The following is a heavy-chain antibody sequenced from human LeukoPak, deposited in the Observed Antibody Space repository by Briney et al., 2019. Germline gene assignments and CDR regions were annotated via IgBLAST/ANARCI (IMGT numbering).Heavy chain of an antibody. J-gene: IGHJ6*03. CDR3: ARHRDTGYYYYMDV. CDR1: GGSISSGDYY. Sequence: SQTLSLTCTVSGGSISSGDYYWSWIRQPPGKGLEWIGNIFYNGKTYYNPSLKSRVTISVDTSKNQFSLKLSSVTAADTAVYLCARHRDTGYYYYMDVWGTGTTVTVSS. V-gene: IGHV4-39*01. D-gene: IGHD1-1*01. CDR2: IFYNGKT.